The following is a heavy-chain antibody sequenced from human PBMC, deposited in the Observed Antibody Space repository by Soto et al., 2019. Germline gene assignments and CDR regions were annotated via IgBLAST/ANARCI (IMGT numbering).Heavy chain of an antibody. J-gene: IGHJ6*03. D-gene: IGHD2-15*01. Sequence: GESLKISCKGSGYSFTSYWIGWVRQMPGKGLEWMGIIYPGDSDTRYSPSFQGQVTISADKSISTAYLQWSSLKASDTAMYYCARRSTLSATLDYYYYYMVVWGKGTTVTVSS. CDR3: ARRSTLSATLDYYYYYMVV. CDR1: GYSFTSYW. CDR2: IYPGDSDT. V-gene: IGHV5-51*01.